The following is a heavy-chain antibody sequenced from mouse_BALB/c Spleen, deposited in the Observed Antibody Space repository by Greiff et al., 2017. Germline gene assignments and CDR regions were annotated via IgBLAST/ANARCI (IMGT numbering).Heavy chain of an antibody. CDR3: ARDEGLLFDY. J-gene: IGHJ2*01. V-gene: IGHV5-9-4*01. Sequence: DVHLVESGGGLVKPGGSLKLSCAASGFTFSSYAMSWVRQSPEKRLEWVAEISSGGSYTYYPDTVTGRFTISRDNAKNTLYLEMSSLRSEDTAMYYCARDEGLLFDYWGQGTTLTVSS. CDR1: GFTFSSYA. D-gene: IGHD6-2*01. CDR2: ISSGGSYT.